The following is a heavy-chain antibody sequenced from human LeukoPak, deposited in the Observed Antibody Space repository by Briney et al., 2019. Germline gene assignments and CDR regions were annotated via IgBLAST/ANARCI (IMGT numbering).Heavy chain of an antibody. CDR2: IYYSGST. D-gene: IGHD1-26*01. CDR1: GGSISSGGYS. CDR3: AGVGATYPYYFDY. J-gene: IGHJ4*02. V-gene: IGHV4-61*08. Sequence: PSETLSLTCTVSGGSISSGGYSWSWIRQHPGQGLEWIGYIYYSGSTNYNPSLKSRVTISVDTSKNQFSLKLSSVTAADTAVYYCAGVGATYPYYFDYWGQGTLVTVSS.